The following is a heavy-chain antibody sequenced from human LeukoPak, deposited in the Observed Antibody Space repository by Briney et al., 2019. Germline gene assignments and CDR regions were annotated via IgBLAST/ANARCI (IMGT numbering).Heavy chain of an antibody. D-gene: IGHD2-2*01. Sequence: GGSLRLSCSASGFTFSSYAMHWVRQAPGKGLEYVSAISSNGGSTYYADSVKGRFTISRDNSRNTLYLQMSSLRAEDTAVYYCVKDRGRGHIVVVPAAMFRQRYNWFDPWGQGTLVTVSS. V-gene: IGHV3-64D*06. J-gene: IGHJ5*02. CDR3: VKDRGRGHIVVVPAAMFRQRYNWFDP. CDR2: ISSNGGST. CDR1: GFTFSSYA.